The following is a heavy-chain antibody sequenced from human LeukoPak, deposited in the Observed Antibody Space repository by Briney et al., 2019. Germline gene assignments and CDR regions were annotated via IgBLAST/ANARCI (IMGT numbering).Heavy chain of an antibody. CDR3: ARGRYYYGSGSYYYSSHGMDV. CDR2: INHSGRP. J-gene: IGHJ6*02. Sequence: SETLSLTCAVYAGSFSVYYWSWVRQPPGKDLEGIGGINHSGRPNYYPSLKSRVTISLETSKNQFSLRLSSVTAADTAEYYCARGRYYYGSGSYYYSSHGMDVWGQGTTVTVSS. V-gene: IGHV4-34*01. D-gene: IGHD3-10*01. CDR1: AGSFSVYY.